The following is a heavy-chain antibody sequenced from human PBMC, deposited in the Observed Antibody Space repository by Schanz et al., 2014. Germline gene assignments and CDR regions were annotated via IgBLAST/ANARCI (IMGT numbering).Heavy chain of an antibody. CDR2: ISGSSENT. V-gene: IGHV3-23*04. D-gene: IGHD3-10*01. Sequence: EVQLVEPGGGVVRPGGSLRLSCAASGFGFDDYAMTRVRQAPGKGLEWVATISGSSENTYYADSVKGRVTISRDNSRNTLCLQMRNLRADDTALYYCAKGKSEVRGIILDYWGQGTMVVVSS. CDR3: AKGKSEVRGIILDY. CDR1: GFGFDDYA. J-gene: IGHJ4*02.